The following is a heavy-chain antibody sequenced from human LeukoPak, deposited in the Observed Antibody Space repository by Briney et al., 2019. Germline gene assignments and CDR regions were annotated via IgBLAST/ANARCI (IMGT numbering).Heavy chain of an antibody. V-gene: IGHV1-46*01. CDR3: VRDRAVAGFRFDY. J-gene: IGHJ4*02. CDR1: GYTFTSYY. Sequence: ASVKVSCKTSGYTFTSYYIHWVRQAPGQGLEWMGVINPSGGSTGYPQKFQGRVTMTRDTSTSTVYMELSSLRFEDTAVYYCVRDRAVAGFRFDYWGQGTLVTVSS. CDR2: INPSGGST. D-gene: IGHD6-19*01.